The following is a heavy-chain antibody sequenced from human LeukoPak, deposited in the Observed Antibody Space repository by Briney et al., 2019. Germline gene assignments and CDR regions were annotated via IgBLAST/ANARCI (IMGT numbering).Heavy chain of an antibody. CDR2: IIPIFGTA. D-gene: IGHD6-13*01. CDR3: ARDAIAAAGTQLPYYYYYMDV. J-gene: IGHJ6*03. V-gene: IGHV1-69*13. Sequence: ASVKVSCKASGGTFSSYAISWVRQAPGQGLEWMGGIIPIFGTANYAQKFQGRVTITADESTSTAYMELSRLRSDDTAVYYCARDAIAAAGTQLPYYYYYMDVWGKGTTVTISS. CDR1: GGTFSSYA.